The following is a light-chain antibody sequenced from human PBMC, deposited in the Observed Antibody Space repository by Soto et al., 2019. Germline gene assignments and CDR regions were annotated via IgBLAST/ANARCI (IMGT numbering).Light chain of an antibody. J-gene: IGKJ1*01. CDR2: GAS. V-gene: IGKV3-20*01. CDR3: QQYGNSVWT. CDR1: QSVSSTY. Sequence: EIVLTQSPGTLSLSPGERATLSCRASQSVSSTYSAWYQQKPGQSPRLLISGASNRATGIPDRFSGSGSGTDFTLTISRLEPEDFAVYYCQQYGNSVWTFGQGTKVEIK.